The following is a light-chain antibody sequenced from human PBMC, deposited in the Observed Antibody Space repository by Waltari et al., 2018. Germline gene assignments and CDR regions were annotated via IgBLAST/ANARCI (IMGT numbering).Light chain of an antibody. CDR3: QQRRNWPLT. Sequence: DIVLTQSPAILSLSPGERASLSCRASQSVTNYLAWYQQKPGQAPRLLIYDTSNRATGIPSRFSGSGFATDFTLIISSLEPDDFAVYYCQQRRNWPLTFGGGTKVEIK. CDR1: QSVTNY. V-gene: IGKV3-11*01. J-gene: IGKJ4*01. CDR2: DTS.